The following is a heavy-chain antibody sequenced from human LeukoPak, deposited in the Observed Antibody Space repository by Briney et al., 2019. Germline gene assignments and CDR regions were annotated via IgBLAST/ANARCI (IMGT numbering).Heavy chain of an antibody. D-gene: IGHD1-26*01. CDR3: AKDRNSEYFDY. CDR2: INGSGGST. J-gene: IGHJ4*02. Sequence: GASLRLSCAASGFTFSSYAMSWVRQAPGKGLEWVSAINGSGGSTYYADSVKGRFTISRDNSKNTLYLQMNSLRAEDTAVYYCAKDRNSEYFDYWGQGTLVTVSS. CDR1: GFTFSSYA. V-gene: IGHV3-23*01.